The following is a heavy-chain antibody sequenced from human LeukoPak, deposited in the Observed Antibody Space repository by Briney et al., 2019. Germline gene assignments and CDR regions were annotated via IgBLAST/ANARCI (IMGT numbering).Heavy chain of an antibody. D-gene: IGHD6-6*01. Sequence: GGSLRLSCAASGFTFSRYWMSWVRQAPGKGLEWVANIKQDGSEKYYVDSVKGRFTVSRDNAKNSLYLQMNSLRAEDTAVYYCARGPRGGSSSLRWFDPWGQGTLVTVSS. J-gene: IGHJ5*02. V-gene: IGHV3-7*01. CDR1: GFTFSRYW. CDR3: ARGPRGGSSSLRWFDP. CDR2: IKQDGSEK.